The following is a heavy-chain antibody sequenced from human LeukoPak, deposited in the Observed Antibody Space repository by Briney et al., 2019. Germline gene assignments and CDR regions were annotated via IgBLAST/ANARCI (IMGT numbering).Heavy chain of an antibody. J-gene: IGHJ4*02. D-gene: IGHD3-3*01. CDR1: GFTLSDYY. Sequence: GGSLRLSCAASGFTLSDYYMSWIRQAPGKGLEGVSYISSSGSTIYYADSVKGRFTIPRDNAKNSLYLQMNSLRAEDTAVYYCARERFLEWLLYGQYYFDYWGQGTLVTVSS. CDR2: ISSSGSTI. V-gene: IGHV3-11*04. CDR3: ARERFLEWLLYGQYYFDY.